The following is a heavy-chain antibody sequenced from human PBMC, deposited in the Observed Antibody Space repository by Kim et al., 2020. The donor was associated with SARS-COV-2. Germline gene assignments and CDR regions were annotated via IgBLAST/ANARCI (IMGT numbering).Heavy chain of an antibody. J-gene: IGHJ4*02. V-gene: IGHV3-23*03. CDR2: IYSGGSST. CDR1: GFTFSSYA. CDR3: AKDSSSWYFGPSNYFDY. D-gene: IGHD6-13*01. Sequence: GGSLRLSCAASGFTFSSYAMSWVRQAPGKGLEWVSVIYSGGSSTYYADSVKGRFTISRDNSKNTLYLQMNRLRAEDTAVYYCAKDSSSWYFGPSNYFDYWGQGTLVTVSS.